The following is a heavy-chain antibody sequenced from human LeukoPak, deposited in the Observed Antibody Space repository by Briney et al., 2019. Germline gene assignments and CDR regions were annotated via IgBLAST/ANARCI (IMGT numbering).Heavy chain of an antibody. CDR2: INPNSGGT. CDR3: ARDSPYCSSTSCFDY. J-gene: IGHJ4*02. D-gene: IGHD2-2*01. Sequence: ASVKVPCKASGYTFTGYYMHWVRQAPGQGLEWMGWINPNSGGTNYAQKFQGRVTMTRDTSISTAYMELSRLRSDDTAVYYCARDSPYCSSTSCFDYWGQGTLVTVSS. V-gene: IGHV1-2*02. CDR1: GYTFTGYY.